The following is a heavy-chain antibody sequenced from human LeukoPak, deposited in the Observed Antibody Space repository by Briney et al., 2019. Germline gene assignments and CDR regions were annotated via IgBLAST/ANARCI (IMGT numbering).Heavy chain of an antibody. CDR3: ARDRVAATGSLYSSAPDY. Sequence: GGSLRLSCAASGFTFSSYTMNWVRQAPGKGLEWVSSISSSSSYVYYADSVKGRFTISRDNAKNSLYLQMNSLRAEDTAMYYCARDRVAATGSLYSSAPDYWGQGTLITVSS. CDR2: ISSSSSYV. J-gene: IGHJ4*02. CDR1: GFTFSSYT. V-gene: IGHV3-21*01. D-gene: IGHD6-13*01.